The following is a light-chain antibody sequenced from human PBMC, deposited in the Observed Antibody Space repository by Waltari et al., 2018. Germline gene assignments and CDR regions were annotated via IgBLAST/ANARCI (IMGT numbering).Light chain of an antibody. V-gene: IGKV3-20*01. Sequence: EIVLTQSPGTLSLSVGERATVSCRASERVSRALAWYQQKHGQAPRLPIYGASTRATGIPDRFSGSGSGTDFSLTISRLGPDDFAVYYCQHYLRLPVTFGQGTTVEI. CDR1: ERVSRA. CDR3: QHYLRLPVT. CDR2: GAS. J-gene: IGKJ1*01.